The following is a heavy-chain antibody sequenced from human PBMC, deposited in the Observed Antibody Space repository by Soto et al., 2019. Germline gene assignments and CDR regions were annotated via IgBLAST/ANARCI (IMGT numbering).Heavy chain of an antibody. CDR2: ISGSGSST. V-gene: IGHV3-23*01. CDR3: ARGDNYDILSGTDF. D-gene: IGHD3-9*01. J-gene: IGHJ4*02. Sequence: GGSLRLSCAASGFTFSSYAMSWVRQAPGKGLEWVSAISGSGSSTYYADSVKGRFTISRDNSKNTLYLQMNSLRAEDTAVYFCARGDNYDILSGTDFWGQGTLVTVSS. CDR1: GFTFSSYA.